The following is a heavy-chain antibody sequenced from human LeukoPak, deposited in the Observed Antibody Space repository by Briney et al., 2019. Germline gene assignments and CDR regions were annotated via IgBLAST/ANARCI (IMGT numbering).Heavy chain of an antibody. Sequence: ASVKVSCKASGGTFISYAISWVRQAPGQGLEWMGGIIPIFGTANYAQKFQGRVTITADESTSTAYMELSSLRSEDTAVYYCARVWFGESPPYNWFDPWGQGTLVTVSS. V-gene: IGHV1-69*13. CDR3: ARVWFGESPPYNWFDP. D-gene: IGHD3-10*01. CDR2: IIPIFGTA. CDR1: GGTFISYA. J-gene: IGHJ5*02.